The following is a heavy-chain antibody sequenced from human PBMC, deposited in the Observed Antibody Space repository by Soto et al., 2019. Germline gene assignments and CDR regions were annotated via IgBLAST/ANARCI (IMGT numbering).Heavy chain of an antibody. Sequence: ALSVTCTVSGGSISSGRYHWSWIRQHPGKGLEWIGNIYYSGSSYYNPSLKSRATISIDTSKDQFSLRLGSVTAADTAVYYCAIVEVSNYYFPHDCWGGGT. J-gene: IGHJ2*01. CDR3: AIVEVSNYYFPHDC. CDR2: IYYSGSS. V-gene: IGHV4-31*03. D-gene: IGHD4-4*01. CDR1: GGSISSGRYH.